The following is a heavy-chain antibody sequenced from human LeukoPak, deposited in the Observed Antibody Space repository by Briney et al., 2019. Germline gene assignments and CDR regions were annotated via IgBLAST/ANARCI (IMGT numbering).Heavy chain of an antibody. V-gene: IGHV3-23*01. J-gene: IGHJ4*02. CDR1: GFTFSSYA. D-gene: IGHD3-10*01. CDR2: ISGSGGST. Sequence: GGSLRLSCAASGFTFSSYAMSWVRQASGKGLEWVSAISGSGGSTYYADSVKGRFTISRDNSKNTLYLQMNSLRAEDTAVYYCAKNRLVRGTYYFDYWGQGTLVTVSS. CDR3: AKNRLVRGTYYFDY.